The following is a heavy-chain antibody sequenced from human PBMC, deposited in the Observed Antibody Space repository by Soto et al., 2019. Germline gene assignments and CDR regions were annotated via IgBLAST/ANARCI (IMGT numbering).Heavy chain of an antibody. Sequence: QVQLQQWGAGLVKPSETLSLSCAVYGQSFSGHSWAWIRQPPGKGLEWIGEINESGSTYYNPSLKSRVTISTVTSKHQFSLKLISVSAADTAAYFCARGSGIVALPGELEDVKYDYWGQGTLVNVSS. CDR1: GQSFSGHS. J-gene: IGHJ4*02. CDR2: INESGST. D-gene: IGHD1-1*01. CDR3: ARGSGIVALPGELEDVKYDY. V-gene: IGHV4-34*01.